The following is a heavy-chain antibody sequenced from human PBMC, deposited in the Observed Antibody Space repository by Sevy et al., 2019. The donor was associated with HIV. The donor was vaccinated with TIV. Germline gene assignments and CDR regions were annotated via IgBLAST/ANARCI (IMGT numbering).Heavy chain of an antibody. V-gene: IGHV3-23*01. CDR3: AKGFCSGGSCPRDYYYDGMDV. Sequence: GGSLRLSCAASEFTFSSYAMNWVRQAPGKGLEWVSSISVSGRSTYYADSVEGRFTISRDNSKNTLYLQMNSLRADDTAVYYCAKGFCSGGSCPRDYYYDGMDVWGQGTTVTVSS. CDR1: EFTFSSYA. D-gene: IGHD2-15*01. CDR2: ISVSGRST. J-gene: IGHJ6*02.